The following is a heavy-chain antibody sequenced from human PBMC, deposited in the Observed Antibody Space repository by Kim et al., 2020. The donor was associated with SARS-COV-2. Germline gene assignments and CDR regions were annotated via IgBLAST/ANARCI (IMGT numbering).Heavy chain of an antibody. Sequence: KRRFTISRNTSKNTLYLQMTSRRAEDTALYYCTKGTGTYNYGMDVWGQGTTVTVSS. D-gene: IGHD1-1*01. J-gene: IGHJ6*02. V-gene: IGHV3-23*02. CDR3: TKGTGTYNYGMDV.